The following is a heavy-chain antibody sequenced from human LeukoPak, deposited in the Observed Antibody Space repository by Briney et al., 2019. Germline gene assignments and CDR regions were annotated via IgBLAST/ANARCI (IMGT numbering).Heavy chain of an antibody. J-gene: IGHJ5*02. D-gene: IGHD3-10*01. CDR3: AREEGFGESWNWLDP. CDR2: INHSGST. Sequence: SETLSLTCAVYGGSFSGYYWSWIRQPPGKGLEWIGEINHSGSTNYNPSLKSRVTISVDTSKNQFSLKLSSVTAADTAVYYCAREEGFGESWNWLDPWGQGTLVTVSS. V-gene: IGHV4-34*01. CDR1: GGSFSGYY.